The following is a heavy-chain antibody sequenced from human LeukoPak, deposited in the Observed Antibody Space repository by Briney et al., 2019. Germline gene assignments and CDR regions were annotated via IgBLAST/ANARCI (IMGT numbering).Heavy chain of an antibody. V-gene: IGHV4-39*01. J-gene: IGHJ4*02. CDR2: IYYSGST. Sequence: PSETLSLTCTISGGSISSSSYYWGWIRQPPGKGLEWIGSIYYSGSTYYNPSLKSRVTISVDTSKNQFSLKLSSVTAADTAVYYCASHPLSGYSYFDYWGRGTLVTVSS. CDR3: ASHPLSGYSYFDY. D-gene: IGHD3-22*01. CDR1: GGSISSSSYY.